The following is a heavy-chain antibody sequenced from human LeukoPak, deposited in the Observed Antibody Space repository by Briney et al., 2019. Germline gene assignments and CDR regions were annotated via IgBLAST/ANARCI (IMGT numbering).Heavy chain of an antibody. J-gene: IGHJ4*02. CDR3: ARDPGYSSGWYLFDY. Sequence: GGSLRLSCVASGFIFSTFGMHWVRQAPGKGLEWVAFISHDGNDKYYADSVKGRFAISRDNSKNTLYLQMNSLRAEDTAVYYCARDPGYSSGWYLFDYWGQGTLVTVSS. D-gene: IGHD6-19*01. CDR2: ISHDGNDK. CDR1: GFIFSTFG. V-gene: IGHV3-30*03.